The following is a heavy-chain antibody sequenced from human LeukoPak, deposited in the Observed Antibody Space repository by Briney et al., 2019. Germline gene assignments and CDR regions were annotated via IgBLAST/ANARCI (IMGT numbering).Heavy chain of an antibody. CDR2: ISYDGSNK. Sequence: GGSLRLSCAASGFTFSNYGMHWVRQAPGKGLQWVAVISYDGSNKYYADSVKGRFTISRDNSKNTLYLQMNSLRADDTAVYYCTKVASTGFIACYFDYWGQGTLVTVSS. CDR1: GFTFSNYG. J-gene: IGHJ4*02. V-gene: IGHV3-30*18. CDR3: TKVASTGFIACYFDY. D-gene: IGHD3-16*02.